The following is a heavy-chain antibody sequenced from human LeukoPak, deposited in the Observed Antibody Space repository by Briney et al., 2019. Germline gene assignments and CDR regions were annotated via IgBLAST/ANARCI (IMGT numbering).Heavy chain of an antibody. V-gene: IGHV4-59*01. D-gene: IGHD2-2*01. CDR2: IYYSGST. Sequence: KPSETLSLTCTVSGGSISSYYWSWIRQPPGKGLKWIGHIYYSGSTNYNPSLKSRVTISVDTSKNQFSLKLSSVTAADTAVYYCARCYYQLLSYYYYYYMDVWGKGTTVTVSS. CDR3: ARCYYQLLSYYYYYYMDV. CDR1: GGSISSYY. J-gene: IGHJ6*03.